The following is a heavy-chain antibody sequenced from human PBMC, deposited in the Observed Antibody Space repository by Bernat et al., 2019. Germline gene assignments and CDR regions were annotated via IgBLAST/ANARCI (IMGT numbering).Heavy chain of an antibody. CDR1: GFTFSSYA. D-gene: IGHD6-6*01. CDR2: ISYDGSNK. CDR3: AGDGLPYSSSVRARGNWFDP. J-gene: IGHJ5*02. Sequence: QVQLVESGGGVVQPGRSLRLSCAASGFTFSSYAMHWVRQAPGKGLEWVAVISYDGSNKYYADSVKGRFTISRDNSKNTLYLQMNSLRAEDTAVYYCAGDGLPYSSSVRARGNWFDPWGQGTLVTVSS. V-gene: IGHV3-30*01.